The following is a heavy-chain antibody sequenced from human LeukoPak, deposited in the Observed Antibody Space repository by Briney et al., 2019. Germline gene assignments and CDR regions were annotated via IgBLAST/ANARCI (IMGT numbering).Heavy chain of an antibody. CDR2: IYTSGST. Sequence: KTSQTLSLTCTVSGGSISSGSYYWSWIRQPAGKGLEWIGRIYTSGSTNYNPSLKSRVTISVDTSKNQFPLKLSSVTAADTAVYYCAREPIVVVPAAIESWGQGTLVTVSS. J-gene: IGHJ4*02. CDR3: AREPIVVVPAAIES. D-gene: IGHD2-2*02. V-gene: IGHV4-61*02. CDR1: GGSISSGSYY.